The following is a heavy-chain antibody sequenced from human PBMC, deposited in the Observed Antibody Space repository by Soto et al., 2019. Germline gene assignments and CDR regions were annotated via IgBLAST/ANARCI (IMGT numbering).Heavy chain of an antibody. CDR2: ISSRGDNT. CDR3: AKCDWVFVKTSNYFFDY. CDR1: GFTFSNYA. J-gene: IGHJ4*02. D-gene: IGHD3-9*01. Sequence: EVQLLETGGGLVQPGGSLRLSCAASGFTFSNYAMSWVRQAPGKGLEWISAISSRGDNTHHADSVRGRFTISRDNSKNMLYLETSTLRAEDTAVNYCAKCDWVFVKTSNYFFDYWGQGTLVSVSS. V-gene: IGHV3-23*01.